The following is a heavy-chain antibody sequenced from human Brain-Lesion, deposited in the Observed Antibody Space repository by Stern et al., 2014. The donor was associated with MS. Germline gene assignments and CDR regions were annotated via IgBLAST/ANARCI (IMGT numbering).Heavy chain of an antibody. V-gene: IGHV1-24*01. J-gene: IGHJ4*02. D-gene: IGHD1-26*01. Sequence: DQLVESGAEVKKPGASVKVSCKVSGYTLTELSMHWVRQAPSKGLEWMGGFDPEDGETIYAQKFQGRFTMTEDTSTDTAYMELSSLRSEDTAVYYCATLSPGAGGNYYRHFDYWGQGTLVTVSS. CDR2: FDPEDGET. CDR1: GYTLTELS. CDR3: ATLSPGAGGNYYRHFDY.